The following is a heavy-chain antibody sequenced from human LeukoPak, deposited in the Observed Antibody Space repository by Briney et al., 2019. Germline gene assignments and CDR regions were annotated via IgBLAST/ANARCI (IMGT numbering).Heavy chain of an antibody. Sequence: PGGSLRLSCAASGFTFSSYEMNWVRQAPGKGLEWVSYISSSGSTIYYADSVKGRFTISRDNAKNSLYLRMNSLRAEDTAVYYCARRRVQPAWFDPWGQGTLITVSS. CDR3: ARRRVQPAWFDP. J-gene: IGHJ5*02. CDR1: GFTFSSYE. V-gene: IGHV3-48*03. CDR2: ISSSGSTI.